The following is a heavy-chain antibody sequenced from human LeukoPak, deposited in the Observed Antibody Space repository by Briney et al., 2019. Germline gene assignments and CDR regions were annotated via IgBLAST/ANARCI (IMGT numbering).Heavy chain of an antibody. Sequence: GGSLRLSCAASGFTFSSYGMHWVRQAPGKGLEWVAVIWYDGSNKYYADSVKGRFTISRDDAKNSLYLQMNSLRAEDTAVYYCAKVPRQHDNWFDPWGQGTLVTVSS. CDR1: GFTFSSYG. CDR2: IWYDGSNK. D-gene: IGHD6-13*01. CDR3: AKVPRQHDNWFDP. J-gene: IGHJ5*02. V-gene: IGHV3-33*06.